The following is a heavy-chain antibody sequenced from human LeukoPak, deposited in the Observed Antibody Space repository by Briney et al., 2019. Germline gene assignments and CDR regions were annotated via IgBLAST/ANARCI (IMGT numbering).Heavy chain of an antibody. J-gene: IGHJ3*01. CDR2: ISNDETFI. Sequence: AGGSLRLSCVASGFSFRTYAMHWVRQAPGKGLEWLAVISNDETFIHYADSVKGRFTIYKDRSQNTLHLQMDDLKPGDTAIYHCAKCMTTYGSGGFDVWGPGTMVTVSS. CDR3: AKCMTTYGSGGFDV. D-gene: IGHD1-26*01. V-gene: IGHV3-30*04. CDR1: GFSFRTYA.